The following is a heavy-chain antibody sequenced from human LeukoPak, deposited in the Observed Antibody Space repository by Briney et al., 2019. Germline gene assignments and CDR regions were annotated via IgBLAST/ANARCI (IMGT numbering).Heavy chain of an antibody. Sequence: ASVKVSCKASGYTFTSYDINWVRQATGQGLEWMGWMNPNSGNTGYAQKFQGRVTMTRNTSISTAYMELSSLRSEDTAVYYCARGGRDGYNLHYYYYGMDVWGQGTTVTVSS. V-gene: IGHV1-8*01. D-gene: IGHD5-12*01. CDR2: MNPNSGNT. J-gene: IGHJ6*02. CDR3: ARGGRDGYNLHYYYYGMDV. CDR1: GYTFTSYD.